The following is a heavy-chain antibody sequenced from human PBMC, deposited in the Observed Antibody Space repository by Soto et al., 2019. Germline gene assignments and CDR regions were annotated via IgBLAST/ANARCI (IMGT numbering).Heavy chain of an antibody. J-gene: IGHJ4*01. CDR1: GSTLNNYG. D-gene: IGHD4-17*01. V-gene: IGHV3-23*01. Sequence: EVQLLESGGGLVQPGGSLRLSCAAAGSTLNNYGTSWVRQAPGKGLEWVASINGGGTHTYYADPVKGRFTISRDNSKNLVYLQMTRLGAGDTAVYYCARRLTTETTVFDYWGHGTLVSVSS. CDR2: INGGGTHT. CDR3: ARRLTTETTVFDY.